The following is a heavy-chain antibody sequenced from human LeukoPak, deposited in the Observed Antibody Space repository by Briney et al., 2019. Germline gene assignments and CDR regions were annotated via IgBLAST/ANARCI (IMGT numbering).Heavy chain of an antibody. CDR2: ISSSGSTI. Sequence: PGGSLRLSCAASGFTFSDYYMSWIRQAPGKGLEWVSYISSSGSTIYYADFVKGRFTISRDNAKNSLYLQMNSLRAEDTAVYYCARDDVDDSSGYSFGYWGQGTLVTVSS. J-gene: IGHJ4*02. V-gene: IGHV3-11*01. CDR3: ARDDVDDSSGYSFGY. CDR1: GFTFSDYY. D-gene: IGHD3-22*01.